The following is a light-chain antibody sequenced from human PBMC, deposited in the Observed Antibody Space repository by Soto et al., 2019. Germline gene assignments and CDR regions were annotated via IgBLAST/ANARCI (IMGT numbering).Light chain of an antibody. CDR1: SSDVGGYNY. J-gene: IGLJ2*01. Sequence: QSVLTQPPSASGSPGQSVTISCTGTSSDVGGYNYVSWYQQHPGKAPKLMIYEVSKRPSGVPDRFSGSKSGNTASLTISGLQAEDEADYYCCSYAGSQVFGGGTKLTVL. CDR3: CSYAGSQV. V-gene: IGLV2-8*01. CDR2: EVS.